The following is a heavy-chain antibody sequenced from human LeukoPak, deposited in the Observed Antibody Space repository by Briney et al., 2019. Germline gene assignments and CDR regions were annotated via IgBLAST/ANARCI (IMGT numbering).Heavy chain of an antibody. CDR2: ISYDGSNK. D-gene: IGHD5-18*01. Sequence: GGSLRLSCAASGFTFSSYAMHWVRQAPGKGLEWVAVISYDGSNKYYADSVKGRFTISRDNSKNTLYLQMNSLRAEDTAVYYCARDGGGAMALYYFDYWGQGTLVTVSS. J-gene: IGHJ4*02. V-gene: IGHV3-30*04. CDR1: GFTFSSYA. CDR3: ARDGGGAMALYYFDY.